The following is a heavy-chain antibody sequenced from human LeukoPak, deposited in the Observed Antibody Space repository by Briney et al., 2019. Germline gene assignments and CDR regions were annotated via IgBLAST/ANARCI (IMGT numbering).Heavy chain of an antibody. J-gene: IGHJ5*02. CDR2: ISAYNGNT. CDR1: GYTLTELS. CDR3: ARGGVAAGISSWFDP. D-gene: IGHD6-13*01. Sequence: ASVKVSCKVSGYTLTELSMHWVRQAPGKGLEWMGWISAYNGNTNYAQKLQGRVTMTTDTSTSTAYMELRSLRSDDTAVYYCARGGVAAGISSWFDPWGQGTLVTVSS. V-gene: IGHV1-18*01.